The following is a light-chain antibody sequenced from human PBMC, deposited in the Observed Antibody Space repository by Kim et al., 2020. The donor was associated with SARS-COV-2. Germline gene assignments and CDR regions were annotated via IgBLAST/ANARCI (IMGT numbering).Light chain of an antibody. J-gene: IGKJ2*01. CDR2: DAP. V-gene: IGKV3-11*01. Sequence: EIVLTQSPATLSLSPGERATLSCRASQYIDNWLAWYQQKPGQVPRLLIHDAPNRATGIPARFSGSGSGTDFTLTISSLEPEDFAVYYCQHRRTWPLTFGQGTKLEIK. CDR3: QHRRTWPLT. CDR1: QYIDNW.